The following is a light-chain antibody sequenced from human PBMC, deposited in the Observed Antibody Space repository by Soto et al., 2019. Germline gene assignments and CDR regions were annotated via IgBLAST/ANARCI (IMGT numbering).Light chain of an antibody. CDR1: QSVTSSY. CDR3: QQYGSSPT. Sequence: EIVLTQSPGTLSLSPGERATLSCRASQSVTSSYLAWYQQKPGQDPRLLIYGASSRATGIPDRFSGRGSGTDFTLTISRLEPEDFAVYYCQQYGSSPTFGQGTRLEIK. V-gene: IGKV3-20*01. J-gene: IGKJ5*01. CDR2: GAS.